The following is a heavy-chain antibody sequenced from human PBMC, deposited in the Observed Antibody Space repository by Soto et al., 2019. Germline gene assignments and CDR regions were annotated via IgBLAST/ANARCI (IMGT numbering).Heavy chain of an antibody. D-gene: IGHD3-9*01. J-gene: IGHJ5*02. Sequence: LETLSLTCTFSGCSIISSSYYLGWIRKPPGKGLEWIGGIYYSGSTYYNPSLKSRVTISVDTSKNQFSLKLSSVTAADTAVYYCASSLRYFDWLLSFYWFDPWGQGTLVT. CDR2: IYYSGST. V-gene: IGHV4-39*01. CDR1: GCSIISSSYY. CDR3: ASSLRYFDWLLSFYWFDP.